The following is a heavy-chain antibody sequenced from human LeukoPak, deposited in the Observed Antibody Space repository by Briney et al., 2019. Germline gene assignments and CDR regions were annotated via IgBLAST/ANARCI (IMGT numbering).Heavy chain of an antibody. J-gene: IGHJ4*02. CDR3: ARPYCSSTSCTKSSGY. V-gene: IGHV5-51*01. CDR2: IYPGDSDT. D-gene: IGHD2-2*01. CDR1: GYSFTSYW. Sequence: GESLKISCKGSGYSFTSYWIGWVRQMPGKGLEGMGIIYPGDSDTRYSPAFQGQGTISADKSISTAYLQWSSLKASDTAMYYCARPYCSSTSCTKSSGYWGQGTLVTVSS.